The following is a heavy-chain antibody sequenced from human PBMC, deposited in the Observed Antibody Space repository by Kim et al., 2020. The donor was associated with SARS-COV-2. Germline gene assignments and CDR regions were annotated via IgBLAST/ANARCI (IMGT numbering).Heavy chain of an antibody. CDR1: GGTFSSYV. CDR3: ARQFLDYYDSSAYYLGH. D-gene: IGHD3-22*01. J-gene: IGHJ4*02. Sequence: SVKVSCKASGGTFSSYVISWVRQAPGQGLEWMGWIIPTFDKANYAQKFQGRLTITADKSTSTAYMELSSLRSEDTAIYYCARQFLDYYDSSAYYLGHWGQGTRGTVSS. V-gene: IGHV1-69*06. CDR2: IIPTFDKA.